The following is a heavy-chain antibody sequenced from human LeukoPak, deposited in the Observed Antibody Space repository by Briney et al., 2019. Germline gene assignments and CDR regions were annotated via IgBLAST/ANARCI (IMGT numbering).Heavy chain of an antibody. CDR3: ARGPFTLTFGGPSLDY. V-gene: IGHV1-18*04. CDR2: ISAYNGNT. J-gene: IGHJ4*02. CDR1: GYTFTSYG. D-gene: IGHD3-16*01. Sequence: ASVKVSCKASGYTFTSYGISWVRQAPGQGLEWMGWISAYNGNTNYAQKLQGRVNMTTDTSTSTAYMELRSLRSDDTAVYYCARGPFTLTFGGPSLDYWGQGTLVTVSS.